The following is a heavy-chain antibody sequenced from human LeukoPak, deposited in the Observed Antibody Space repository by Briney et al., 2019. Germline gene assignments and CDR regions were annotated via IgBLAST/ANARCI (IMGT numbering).Heavy chain of an antibody. D-gene: IGHD5-12*01. V-gene: IGHV3-48*03. CDR2: ISNSGSTI. Sequence: GGSLRLSCAASGFTFSSYEMNWVRQAPGKGLEWVSYISNSGSTIYYADSAKGRFTISRDNAKNSLYLQMNSLRAEDTAVYYCARERGYSGYDYFIDSPSDYWGQGTLVTVSS. CDR3: ARERGYSGYDYFIDSPSDY. J-gene: IGHJ4*02. CDR1: GFTFSSYE.